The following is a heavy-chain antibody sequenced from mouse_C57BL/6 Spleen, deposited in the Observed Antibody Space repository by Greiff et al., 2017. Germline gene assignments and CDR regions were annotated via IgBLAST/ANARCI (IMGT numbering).Heavy chain of an antibody. CDR3: ARPGTGFDY. CDR2: ISSGGSDT. V-gene: IGHV5-6*01. CDR1: GFTFSSYG. Sequence: EVMLVESGGDLVKPGGSLKLSCAASGFTFSSYGMSWVRQTPDKRLEWVATISSGGSDTYYPDSVKGRFTISRDNAKNTLYLQMSSLKSEDTAMYYCARPGTGFDYWGQGTTLTVSS. J-gene: IGHJ2*01. D-gene: IGHD3-3*01.